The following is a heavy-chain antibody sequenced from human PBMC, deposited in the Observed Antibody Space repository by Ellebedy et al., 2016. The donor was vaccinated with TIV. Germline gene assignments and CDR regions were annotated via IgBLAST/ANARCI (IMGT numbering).Heavy chain of an antibody. J-gene: IGHJ4*02. D-gene: IGHD3-22*01. CDR3: AKGRGRGSDSSAPRYYFDY. CDR2: ISNTGGRT. CDR1: GFTFSSYA. Sequence: GESLKISCAASGFTFSSYAMSWVRQAPGKGLEWDSTISNTGGRTYYADSVEGRFTISRDNSKKTLYLQMNSLRDEDTAVYYCAKGRGRGSDSSAPRYYFDYWGLGTLVTVSS. V-gene: IGHV3-23*01.